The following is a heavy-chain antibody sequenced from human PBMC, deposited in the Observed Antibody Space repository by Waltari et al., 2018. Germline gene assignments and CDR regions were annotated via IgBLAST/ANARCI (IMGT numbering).Heavy chain of an antibody. J-gene: IGHJ1*01. CDR1: GGSFSGYY. Sequence: QVQLQQWGAGLLTPSATLSLTCAVYGGSFSGYYWSWIRQPPGKGLEWIGEINHSGSTNYNPSLKSRVTISVDTSKNQFSLKLSSVTAADTAVYYCARYVGIAAAGRPAYFQHWGQGTLVTVSS. CDR2: INHSGST. CDR3: ARYVGIAAAGRPAYFQH. D-gene: IGHD6-13*01. V-gene: IGHV4-34*01.